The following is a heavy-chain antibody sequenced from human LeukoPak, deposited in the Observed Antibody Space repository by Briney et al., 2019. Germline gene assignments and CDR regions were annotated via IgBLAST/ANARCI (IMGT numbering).Heavy chain of an antibody. V-gene: IGHV3-53*04. CDR2: IYGDGTT. Sequence: LSLTCTVSGGSISSGDYYWSWIRQPRGKGLEWVSLIYGDGTTDYADSVKGRFHISRHNSKNTLYLQMNSLRAEDTAVYYCARGIIYLDYWGQGTLVTVSS. CDR1: GGSISSGDYY. J-gene: IGHJ4*02. CDR3: ARGIIYLDY. D-gene: IGHD3-10*01.